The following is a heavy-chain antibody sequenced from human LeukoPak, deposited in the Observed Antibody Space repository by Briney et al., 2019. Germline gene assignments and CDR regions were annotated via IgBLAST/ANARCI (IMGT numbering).Heavy chain of an antibody. CDR3: ARHNTYSSAWLFDY. Sequence: SETLSLTCTVSGGSTSSYFWSWIRQPAGKGLEYIGHMYPSGSANYKPSLKSRVTMSVDTSRNQFSLRLSSVTAADTAVYYCARHNTYSSAWLFDYWGQGTLVTVSS. J-gene: IGHJ4*02. V-gene: IGHV4-4*07. CDR1: GGSTSSYF. D-gene: IGHD6-19*01. CDR2: MYPSGSA.